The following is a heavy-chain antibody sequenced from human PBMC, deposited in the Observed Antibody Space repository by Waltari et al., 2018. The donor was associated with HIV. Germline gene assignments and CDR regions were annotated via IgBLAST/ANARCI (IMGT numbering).Heavy chain of an antibody. J-gene: IGHJ4*02. Sequence: EVQLMESGGGLVQPGGSRRLSCAASGFAFFSYAITWVRQSPERGLEWVAAIDGSGTKSFYADSVKGRFTLSRDNSKNTVFLQMNSLRAADTAIYYCAKAFYEDTAYYYDFWGRGTRVTVSS. CDR1: GFAFFSYA. D-gene: IGHD3-22*01. CDR2: IDGSGTKS. CDR3: AKAFYEDTAYYYDF. V-gene: IGHV3-23*01.